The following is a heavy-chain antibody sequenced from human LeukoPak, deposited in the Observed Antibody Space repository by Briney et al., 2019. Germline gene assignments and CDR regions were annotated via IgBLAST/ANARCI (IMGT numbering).Heavy chain of an antibody. CDR1: GFTFSRYW. J-gene: IGHJ4*02. D-gene: IGHD6-13*01. V-gene: IGHV3-74*01. CDR2: INSGGTDT. Sequence: GGSLRLSCAASGFTFSRYWMHWVRQAPGKGLVWVSRINSGGTDTTYADSVKGRFTISRDNAKNTLLLQMNSLTAEDTAVYYCARVEYSSTWYVDSWGQGTLVTVSS. CDR3: ARVEYSSTWYVDS.